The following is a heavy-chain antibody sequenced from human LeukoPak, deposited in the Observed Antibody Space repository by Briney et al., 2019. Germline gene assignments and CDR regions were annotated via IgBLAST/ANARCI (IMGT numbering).Heavy chain of an antibody. J-gene: IGHJ6*04. CDR1: GGSISSGSYY. V-gene: IGHV4-61*02. CDR3: ARVGAMFGVVIPRVV. CDR2: IYTSGST. Sequence: PSQTLSLTCTVSGGSISSGSYYWSWIRQPAGKGLEWIGRIYTSGSTNYNPSLKSRVTISVDTTKNQFSLKLSSVTAADTAVCYCARVGAMFGVVIPRVVGGKGTTHTVSS. D-gene: IGHD3-16*01.